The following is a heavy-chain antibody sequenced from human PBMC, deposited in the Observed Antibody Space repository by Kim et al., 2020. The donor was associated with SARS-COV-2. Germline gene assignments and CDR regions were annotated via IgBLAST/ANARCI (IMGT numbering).Heavy chain of an antibody. V-gene: IGHV3-48*01. CDR1: GFTFSSYS. D-gene: IGHD2-21*02. CDR2: ISSSSSTI. J-gene: IGHJ6*02. Sequence: GGSLRLSCAASGFTFSSYSMNWVRQAPGKGLEWVSYISSSSSTIYYADSVKGRFTISRDNAKNSLYLQMNSLRAEDTAVYYCARDSCGGDCFYYYYGMDVWRQGTTVTVSS. CDR3: ARDSCGGDCFYYYYGMDV.